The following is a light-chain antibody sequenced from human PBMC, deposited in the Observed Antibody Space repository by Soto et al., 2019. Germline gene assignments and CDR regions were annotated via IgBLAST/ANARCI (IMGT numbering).Light chain of an antibody. V-gene: IGKV3-15*01. J-gene: IGKJ2*01. CDR1: QSVSSN. CDR3: QHDCYWPYM. CDR2: DAS. Sequence: IVTTHSPATLSVSPGERATLSCRASQSVSSNLAWYQQKPGQAPRLLIYDASTRATGVPARFSGSGSGTDFSLAISSLQSEDLAVYYFQHDCYWPYMVGQGTKVDIK.